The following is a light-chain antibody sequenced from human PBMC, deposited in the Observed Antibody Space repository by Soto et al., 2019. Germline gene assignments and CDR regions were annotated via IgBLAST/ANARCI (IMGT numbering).Light chain of an antibody. Sequence: QSALTQPASVSGSPGQSIAISCTGTSSDVGGYNYVSWYQQHPGKVPKLMIHDVSNRPSGISNRFSGSKSANTASLTISGLQAEDEADYYCSSYSSSGTYVFGTGTKLTVL. CDR1: SSDVGGYNY. J-gene: IGLJ1*01. CDR2: DVS. CDR3: SSYSSSGTYV. V-gene: IGLV2-14*01.